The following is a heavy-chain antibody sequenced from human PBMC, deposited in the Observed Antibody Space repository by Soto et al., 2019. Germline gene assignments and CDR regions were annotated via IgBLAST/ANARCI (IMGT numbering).Heavy chain of an antibody. CDR1: GYSFTSYW. D-gene: IGHD3-3*01. V-gene: IGHV5-51*01. Sequence: GESLKISCKGSGYSFTSYWIGWVRQMPGKGLEWMGTIYPGDSDTRYSPSFQGQVTISADKSISTAYLQWSSLKASDTAMYYCARIPGTIFGVVDAFDIWGQGTMVTVSS. CDR2: IYPGDSDT. CDR3: ARIPGTIFGVVDAFDI. J-gene: IGHJ3*02.